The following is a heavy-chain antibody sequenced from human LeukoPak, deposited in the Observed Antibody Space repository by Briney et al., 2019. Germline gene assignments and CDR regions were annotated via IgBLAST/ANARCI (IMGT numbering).Heavy chain of an antibody. Sequence: ASVKASCKPSGYTFTRYYMHSVRQAPGHGREWMGWINPNSGGTNYAQKFQGRVTMTRATSISTAYMELSRLRSDDTAVYYCASQVREYYYYYMDVWGKGTTVTVSS. CDR1: GYTFTRYY. D-gene: IGHD1-1*01. V-gene: IGHV1-2*02. J-gene: IGHJ6*03. CDR2: INPNSGGT. CDR3: ASQVREYYYYYMDV.